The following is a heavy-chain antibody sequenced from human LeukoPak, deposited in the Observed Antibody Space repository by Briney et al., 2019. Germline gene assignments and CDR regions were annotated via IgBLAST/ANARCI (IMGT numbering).Heavy chain of an antibody. V-gene: IGHV3-74*01. CDR3: AREPRGYSYGGPYYYYYMDV. J-gene: IGHJ6*03. CDR2: INSDWSST. Sequence: GGSLRLSCAASGFTFSSYWMHWVRHAPGKGLVWVSRINSDWSSTSYADSVKGRFTISRDNAKNTLYLQMNSLRAEDTAVYYCAREPRGYSYGGPYYYYYMDVWGKGTTVTISS. D-gene: IGHD5-18*01. CDR1: GFTFSSYW.